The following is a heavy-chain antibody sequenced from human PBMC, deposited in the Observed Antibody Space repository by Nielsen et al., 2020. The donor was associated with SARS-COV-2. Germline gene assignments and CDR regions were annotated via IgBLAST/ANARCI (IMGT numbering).Heavy chain of an antibody. Sequence: SETLSLTCAVYGGSFSGYYWSWIRQPPGKGLEWIGEINHSGSTNYNPSLKSRVTISVDTSKNQFSLKLSSVTAADTAVYYCQGGGQQLGGGLLNWGQGTLVTVSS. D-gene: IGHD6-13*01. CDR2: INHSGST. CDR3: QGGGQQLGGGLLN. V-gene: IGHV4-34*01. CDR1: GGSFSGYY. J-gene: IGHJ4*02.